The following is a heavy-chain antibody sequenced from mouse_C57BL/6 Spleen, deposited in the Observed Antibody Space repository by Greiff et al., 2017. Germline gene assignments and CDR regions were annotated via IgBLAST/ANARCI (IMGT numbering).Heavy chain of an antibody. CDR3: ARYAGTSFLYWYFDV. CDR1: GYTFTSYW. Sequence: VQLKQSGAELAKPGASVKLPCKASGYTFTSYWMHWVKQRPGQGLEWIGYINPSSGYTKYNQKFKDKATLTADKSSSTAYMQLSSLTYEDSAVYYCARYAGTSFLYWYFDVWGTGTTVTVSS. D-gene: IGHD3-3*01. V-gene: IGHV1-7*01. J-gene: IGHJ1*03. CDR2: INPSSGYT.